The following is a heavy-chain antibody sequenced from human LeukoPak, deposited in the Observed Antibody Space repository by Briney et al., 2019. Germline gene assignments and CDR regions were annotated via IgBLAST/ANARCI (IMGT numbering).Heavy chain of an antibody. CDR2: INTGGSTT. CDR3: AKDLVLSDYGDYVGGNYFDY. V-gene: IGHV3-74*01. J-gene: IGHJ4*02. CDR1: GFTFSSYW. D-gene: IGHD4-17*01. Sequence: GGSLRLSCAASGFTFSSYWMHWVRQAPGKGLVWVSRINTGGSTTDYADSVKGRFTISRDNSKNTLYLQMNSLRAEDTAVYYCAKDLVLSDYGDYVGGNYFDYWGQGTLVTVSS.